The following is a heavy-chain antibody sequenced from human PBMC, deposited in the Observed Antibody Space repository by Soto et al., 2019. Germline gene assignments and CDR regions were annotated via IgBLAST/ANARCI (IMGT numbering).Heavy chain of an antibody. CDR1: GFTFSRDG. Sequence: GGSLRLSCAPSGFTFSRDGMSWVRQAPGKGLEWVPLITDNGGSTYYADSVKGRFTISRDNTKNTLFLQMNSLRAEDTAVYYCAKERATTTAFDYWGQGALVTVSS. J-gene: IGHJ4*02. CDR3: AKERATTTAFDY. D-gene: IGHD4-17*01. CDR2: ITDNGGST. V-gene: IGHV3-23*01.